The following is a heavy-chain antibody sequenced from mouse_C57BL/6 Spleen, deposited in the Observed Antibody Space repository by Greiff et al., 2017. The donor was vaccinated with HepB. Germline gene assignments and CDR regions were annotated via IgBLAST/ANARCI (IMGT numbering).Heavy chain of an antibody. CDR2: INPSSGYT. Sequence: VQLQQSGAELAKPGASVKLSCKASGYTFTSYWMHWVKQRPGQGLEWIGYINPSSGYTKYNQKFKDKATLTADKSSRTAYMQLSSLTYEDSAVYYCARNLWDGWGDYWGQGTTLTVSS. CDR1: GYTFTSYW. J-gene: IGHJ2*01. D-gene: IGHD2-3*01. CDR3: ARNLWDGWGDY. V-gene: IGHV1-7*01.